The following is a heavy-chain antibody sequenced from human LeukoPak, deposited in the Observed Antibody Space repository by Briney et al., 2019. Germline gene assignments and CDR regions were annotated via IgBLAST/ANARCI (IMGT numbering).Heavy chain of an antibody. J-gene: IGHJ4*02. Sequence: SETLSFTCTVSGGSISSYYWSWIRQPPGKGLEWIGYIYYSGSTNYNPSLKSRVTISVDTSKNQFSLKLSSVTAADTAVYYCARQRVYYDSSGYLRAKYYFDYWGQGTLVTVSS. D-gene: IGHD3-22*01. CDR3: ARQRVYYDSSGYLRAKYYFDY. V-gene: IGHV4-59*08. CDR1: GGSISSYY. CDR2: IYYSGST.